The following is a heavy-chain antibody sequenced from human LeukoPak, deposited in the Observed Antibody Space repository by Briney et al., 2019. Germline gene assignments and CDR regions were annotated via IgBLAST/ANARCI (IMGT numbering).Heavy chain of an antibody. D-gene: IGHD5-12*01. CDR2: IYSGGNT. Sequence: GGSLRLSCAASEFSVSSNYMSWVRQAPGKGLEWVSVIYSGGNTNYADSAKGRFTISRDNSKNTLYLQMNSLRAEDTAMYYCARDVGYRGTWGQGTLVTVSS. CDR1: EFSVSSNY. J-gene: IGHJ5*02. CDR3: ARDVGYRGT. V-gene: IGHV3-53*01.